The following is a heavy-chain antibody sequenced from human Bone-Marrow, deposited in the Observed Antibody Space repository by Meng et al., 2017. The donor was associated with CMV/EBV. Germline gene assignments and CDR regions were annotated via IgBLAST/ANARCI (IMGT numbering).Heavy chain of an antibody. CDR1: GYTFTSYD. D-gene: IGHD6-19*01. V-gene: IGHV1-8*01. J-gene: IGHJ6*02. CDR2: MNPNSGNT. CDR3: ARGGYSSGWYLAHGPYGMDV. Sequence: ASVKVSCTASGYTFTSYDINWVRQATGQGLEWMGWMNPNSGNTGYAQKFQGRVTMTRNTSISTAYMELSSLRSEDTAVYYCARGGYSSGWYLAHGPYGMDVWGQGTTVTVSS.